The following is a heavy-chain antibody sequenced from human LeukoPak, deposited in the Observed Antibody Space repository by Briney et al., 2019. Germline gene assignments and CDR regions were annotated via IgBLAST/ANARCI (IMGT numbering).Heavy chain of an antibody. CDR1: GFTFSDYY. CDR2: ISSSGSTI. CDR3: ARSEEITIFGVVIIGEMKFDP. Sequence: GGSLRLSCAASGFTFSDYYMGWIRQAPGEGLEWVSYISSSGSTIYYTDSVKGRFTISRDNSKNTLYLQMNSLRAEDTAVYYCARSEEITIFGVVIIGEMKFDPWGQGTLVTVSS. J-gene: IGHJ5*02. D-gene: IGHD3-3*01. V-gene: IGHV3-11*01.